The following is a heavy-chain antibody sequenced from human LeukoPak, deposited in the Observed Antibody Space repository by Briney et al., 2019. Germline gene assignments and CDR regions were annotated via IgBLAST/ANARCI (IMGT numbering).Heavy chain of an antibody. CDR1: GGSFTDYF. Sequence: SETLSLTCAVYGGSFTDYFWTLIRQPPGKGLEWIGEINHAGSTNYNPSPKSRLTISVDTSKNQFSLKLRSVTAADTAVYYCARAFGRYCSGESCYPFDYWGQGTLATGSS. D-gene: IGHD2-15*01. CDR3: ARAFGRYCSGESCYPFDY. V-gene: IGHV4-34*01. J-gene: IGHJ4*02. CDR2: INHAGST.